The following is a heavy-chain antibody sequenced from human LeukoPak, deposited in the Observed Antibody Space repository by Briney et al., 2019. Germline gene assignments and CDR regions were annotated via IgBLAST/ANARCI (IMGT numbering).Heavy chain of an antibody. D-gene: IGHD6-13*01. V-gene: IGHV3-21*01. J-gene: IGHJ3*02. CDR3: ARDRPGTGAFDI. CDR1: GFTFISYS. Sequence: GGAVRLTCVASGFTFISYSLYWVRPPPGRGLEWVSSISSSSSYIYYADSVKGRFTISRDNAKNSLYLQMNSLRAEDTAVYYCARDRPGTGAFDIWGQGTMVTVSS. CDR2: ISSSSSYI.